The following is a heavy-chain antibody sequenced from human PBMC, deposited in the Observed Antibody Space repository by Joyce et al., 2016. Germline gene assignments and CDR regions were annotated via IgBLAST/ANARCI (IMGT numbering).Heavy chain of an antibody. D-gene: IGHD4-11*01. CDR3: ARGWSSNYYFDI. V-gene: IGHV4-34*01. CDR1: GGSFGNYY. J-gene: IGHJ2*01. CDR2: ISYRGST. Sequence: QVQLQQWGAVLLKPSETLSLTCTISGGSFGNYYWAWIRQTPGKGLEWIGEISYRGSTTTYNPSLKSRVAISIDKSKNQFSLRLNSVTAADTAVYYCARGWSSNYYFDIWGRGTLVTVSS.